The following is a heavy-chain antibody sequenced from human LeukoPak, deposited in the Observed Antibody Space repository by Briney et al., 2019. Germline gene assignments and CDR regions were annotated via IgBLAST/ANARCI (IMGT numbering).Heavy chain of an antibody. CDR1: GYTFSNYG. Sequence: SVKVSCKASGYTFSNYGLNWVRQVPGQGLEWMGGIIPIFGTANYAQKFQGRVTITADESTSTAYMELSSLRSEDTAVYYCARDNVLRSADAFDIWGQGTMVTVSS. CDR3: ARDNVLRSADAFDI. J-gene: IGHJ3*02. CDR2: IIPIFGTA. V-gene: IGHV1-69*13. D-gene: IGHD3-3*01.